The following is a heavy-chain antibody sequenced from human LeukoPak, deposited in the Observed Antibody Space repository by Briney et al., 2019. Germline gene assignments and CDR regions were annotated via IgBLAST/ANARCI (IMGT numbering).Heavy chain of an antibody. V-gene: IGHV1-24*01. CDR1: GYTLTELS. D-gene: IGHD3-10*01. CDR2: FDPEDGET. Sequence: ASVKVSCKVSGYTLTELSMHWVRQAPGKGLEWVGGFDPEDGETIYAQKFQGRVTMTEDTSTDTAYMELSSLRSEDTAVYYCATGARSPIYGSGSYNYYFDYWGQGTLVTVSS. J-gene: IGHJ4*02. CDR3: ATGARSPIYGSGSYNYYFDY.